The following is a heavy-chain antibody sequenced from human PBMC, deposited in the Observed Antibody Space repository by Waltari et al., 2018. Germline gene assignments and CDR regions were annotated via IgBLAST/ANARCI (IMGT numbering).Heavy chain of an antibody. Sequence: QVQLQESGPGLVKPSQTLSLTCTVSGGSISSGSYYWRWTRQPPGKGLEWIGRIYTSGSTNYNPSLKSRVTISVDTSKNQFSLKLSSVTAADTAVYYCAREIAVSYPGILSPRWFDPWGQGTLVTVSS. CDR2: IYTSGST. CDR3: AREIAVSYPGILSPRWFDP. J-gene: IGHJ5*02. CDR1: GGSISSGSYY. D-gene: IGHD6-19*01. V-gene: IGHV4-61*02.